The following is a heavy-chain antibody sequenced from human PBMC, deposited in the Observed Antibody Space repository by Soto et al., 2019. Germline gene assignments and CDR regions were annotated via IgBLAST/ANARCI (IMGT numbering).Heavy chain of an antibody. CDR1: EFTFSNYG. J-gene: IGHJ6*02. V-gene: IGHV3-33*01. D-gene: IGHD3-10*01. CDR2: ILNDGSNR. CDR3: ARDDEYSGNGMDV. Sequence: QVQLVESGGGVVQPGRSLRLSCAASEFTFSNYGMHWVRQAPGKGLEWVAVILNDGSNRYHADSVKDRFTISRDNSKNTVYWQMNSLRAEDTAVYYCARDDEYSGNGMDVWGQGTTVTVS.